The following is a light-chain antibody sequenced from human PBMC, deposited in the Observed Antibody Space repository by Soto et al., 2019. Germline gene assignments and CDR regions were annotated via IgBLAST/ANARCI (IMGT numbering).Light chain of an antibody. Sequence: EIVMTQSPGTLSLSPGERATISCRASQSVSSSYFAWYQQKPGQAPRLLIYGASSRDTGIPDRFSGSGSGTDFTLTISSLEPEDFAVYYCQQYGSATWTFGQGTKVEIK. CDR1: QSVSSSY. CDR3: QQYGSATWT. V-gene: IGKV3-20*01. CDR2: GAS. J-gene: IGKJ1*01.